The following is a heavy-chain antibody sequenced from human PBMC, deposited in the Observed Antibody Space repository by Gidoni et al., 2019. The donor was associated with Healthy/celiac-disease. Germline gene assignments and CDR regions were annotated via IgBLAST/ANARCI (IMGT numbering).Heavy chain of an antibody. D-gene: IGHD3-22*01. V-gene: IGHV4-34*01. J-gene: IGHJ3*02. CDR1: GGSFRGYY. CDR2: INHSGST. CDR3: ARARYDSSGYATTDAFDI. Sequence: QVQLQQWGAGLLKPSETLSLTCAVYGGSFRGYYWSWIRQPPGKGLEWIGEINHSGSTNYNPSLKSRVTISVDTSKNQFSLKLSSVTAADTAVYYCARARYDSSGYATTDAFDIWGQGTMVTVSS.